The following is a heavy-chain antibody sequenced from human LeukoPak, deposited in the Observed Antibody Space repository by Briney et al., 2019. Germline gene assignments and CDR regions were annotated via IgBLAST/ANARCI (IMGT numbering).Heavy chain of an antibody. D-gene: IGHD3-3*01. CDR1: GFTFDDYA. CDR3: AKDNGYYDFWSGYLGDY. Sequence: GGSLRLSCAASGFTFDDYAMHWVRQAPGKGLEWVSLISGDGGSTYYADSVKGRFTISRDNSKNSLYPQMNSLRTEDTALYYCAKDNGYYDFWSGYLGDYWGQGTLVTVSS. J-gene: IGHJ4*02. V-gene: IGHV3-43*02. CDR2: ISGDGGST.